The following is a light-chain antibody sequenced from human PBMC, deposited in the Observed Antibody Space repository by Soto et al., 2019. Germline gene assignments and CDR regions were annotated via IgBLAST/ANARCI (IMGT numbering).Light chain of an antibody. J-gene: IGLJ2*01. CDR1: NIGTKS. CDR3: QVWDSSVDPVI. CDR2: DDY. Sequence: SYELTQPPSVSVAPGQTATITCGGNNIGTKSVHWYQQKPGQAPVLVVYDDYDRPSGIPERFSGSNSGNTATLTISRVEAGDEADYYCQVWDSSVDPVIFGGGTKLTAL. V-gene: IGLV3-21*02.